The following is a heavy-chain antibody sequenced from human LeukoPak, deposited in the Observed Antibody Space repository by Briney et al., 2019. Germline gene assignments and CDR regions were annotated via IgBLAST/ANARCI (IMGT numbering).Heavy chain of an antibody. J-gene: IGHJ4*02. CDR3: ARERYYYDSSGYRFDY. Sequence: SQTLSLTCTVSGGSISSGSYYWSWIRQPAGKGLEWIGRIYTSGSTNYNPSLKSRVTISVDTSKNQFSLKLSSVTAADTAVYCCARERYYYDSSGYRFDYWGQGTLVTVSS. CDR2: IYTSGST. D-gene: IGHD3-22*01. V-gene: IGHV4-61*02. CDR1: GGSISSGSYY.